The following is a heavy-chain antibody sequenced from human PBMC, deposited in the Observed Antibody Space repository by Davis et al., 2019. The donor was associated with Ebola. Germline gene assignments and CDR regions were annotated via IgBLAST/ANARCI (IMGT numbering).Heavy chain of an antibody. CDR3: AKDMSRGQLYLRGTLGY. Sequence: PGGSLRLSCAASGFTFDDYAMHWVRQAPGKGLEWVSLISGDGGSTYYADSVKGRFTISRDNSKNSLYLQMNSLRTEDTALYYCAKDMSRGQLYLRGTLGYWGQGTLVTVSS. CDR2: ISGDGGST. CDR1: GFTFDDYA. V-gene: IGHV3-43*02. D-gene: IGHD5-18*01. J-gene: IGHJ4*02.